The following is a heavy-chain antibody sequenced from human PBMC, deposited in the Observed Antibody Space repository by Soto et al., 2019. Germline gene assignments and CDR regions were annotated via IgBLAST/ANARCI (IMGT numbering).Heavy chain of an antibody. CDR1: GFTFSSYA. Sequence: EVQLLESGGGLVQPGGSLRLSCAASGFTFSSYAMSWVRQAPGKGLEWVSAISGRGGGTHYADSVKGRFTISRDNSKNTVYLQRNSLRAEDTAVYYCAKAGGQWLADWYFDLWGRGTLVTVSS. D-gene: IGHD6-19*01. CDR3: AKAGGQWLADWYFDL. CDR2: ISGRGGGT. J-gene: IGHJ2*01. V-gene: IGHV3-23*01.